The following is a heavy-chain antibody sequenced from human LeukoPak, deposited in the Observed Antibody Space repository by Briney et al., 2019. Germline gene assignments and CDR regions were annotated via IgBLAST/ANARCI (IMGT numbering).Heavy chain of an antibody. J-gene: IGHJ4*02. CDR3: ANEAYGSGSYYTDY. CDR2: IYSGGST. V-gene: IGHV3-66*01. D-gene: IGHD3-10*01. Sequence: GGSLRLSCAASGFTVSSSYMSWVRQAPGKGLEWVSVIYSGGSTYYADSVKGRFTISRDNSKSTLYLQMNSLRAEDTAVYYCANEAYGSGSYYTDYWGQGTLVTVSS. CDR1: GFTVSSSY.